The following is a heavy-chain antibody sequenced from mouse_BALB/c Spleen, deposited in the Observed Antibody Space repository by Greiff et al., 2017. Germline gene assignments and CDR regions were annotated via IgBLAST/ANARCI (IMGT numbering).Heavy chain of an antibody. CDR2: INPGSGGT. J-gene: IGHJ4*01. CDR3: ARSGRYDGRSAMDY. CDR1: GYAFTNYL. V-gene: IGHV1-54*01. Sequence: VQLQQSGAELVRPGTSVKVSCKASGYAFTNYLIEWVKQRPGQGLEWIGVINPGSGGTNYNEKFKGKATLTADKSSSTAYMQLSSLTSDDSAVYFCARSGRYDGRSAMDYWGQGTSVTVSS. D-gene: IGHD2-14*01.